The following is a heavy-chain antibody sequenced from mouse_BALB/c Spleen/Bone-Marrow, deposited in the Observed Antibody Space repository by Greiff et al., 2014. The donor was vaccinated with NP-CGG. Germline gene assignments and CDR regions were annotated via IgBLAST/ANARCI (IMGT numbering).Heavy chain of an antibody. CDR1: GYTFTSYV. J-gene: IGHJ4*01. CDR3: ARSLLRYYAMDY. D-gene: IGHD1-1*01. CDR2: INPYNDGT. V-gene: IGHV1-14*01. Sequence: VQLKHSGPELVKPGASVKMSRKASGYTFTSYVMHWVKQKPGQGLEWIGYINPYNDGTKYNEKFKGKATLTSDKSSSTAYMELSSLTSEDSAVYYCARSLLRYYAMDYWGQGTSVTVSS.